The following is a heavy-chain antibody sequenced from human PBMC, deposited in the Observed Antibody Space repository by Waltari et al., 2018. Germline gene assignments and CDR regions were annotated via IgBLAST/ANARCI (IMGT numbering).Heavy chain of an antibody. Sequence: QLRLPESGPGLVKPSDTLSLACTVSGGSISSTTYYLGWIRQPQGKGLEWIGSLYYSGNTYYNPSLKSRVTMSADTSKNQFSLKLSSVTAADTAVYYCARHQDWVVVSATWFDPWGQGTLVTVSS. D-gene: IGHD2-21*02. J-gene: IGHJ5*02. CDR1: GGSISSTTYY. CDR3: ARHQDWVVVSATWFDP. V-gene: IGHV4-39*01. CDR2: LYYSGNT.